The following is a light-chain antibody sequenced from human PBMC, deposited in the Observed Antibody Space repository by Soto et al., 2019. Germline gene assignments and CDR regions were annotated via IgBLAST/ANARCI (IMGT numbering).Light chain of an antibody. Sequence: EIVLTQSPATLSLSPGEGATLSCRASQDVGSRSLAWYQQKPGQAPRLVLYSVSSRANDIPDRFSGSVSGTDFTLTISRXEPEDFAVYHCQQYGNLPWTFGQGTKVDIK. CDR1: QDVGSRS. CDR3: QQYGNLPWT. CDR2: SVS. V-gene: IGKV3-20*01. J-gene: IGKJ1*01.